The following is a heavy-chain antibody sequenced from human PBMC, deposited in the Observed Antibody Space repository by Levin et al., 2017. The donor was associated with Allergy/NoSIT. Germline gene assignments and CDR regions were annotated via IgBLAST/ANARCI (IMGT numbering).Heavy chain of an antibody. V-gene: IGHV3-53*01. J-gene: IGHJ6*02. CDR3: ARDIGRLRPAKNYYYYGMDV. CDR2: IYSGGST. Sequence: SCAASGFTVSSNYMSWVRQAPGKGLEWVSVIYSGGSTYYADSVKGRFTISRDNSKNTLYLQMNSLRAEDTAVYYCARDIGRLRPAKNYYYYGMDVWGQGTTVTVSS. D-gene: IGHD6-25*01. CDR1: GFTVSSNY.